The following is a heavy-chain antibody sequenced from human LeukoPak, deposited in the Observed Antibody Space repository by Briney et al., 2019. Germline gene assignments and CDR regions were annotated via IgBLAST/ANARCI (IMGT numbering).Heavy chain of an antibody. J-gene: IGHJ4*02. CDR2: INPNSGGT. CDR1: GYTFTSYG. CDR3: ARGRDFWSGSRFDY. Sequence: GASVRVSCKTSGYTFTSYGLSWVRQAPGQGLEWMGWINPNSGGTNYAQKFQGRVTMTRDTSISTAYMELSRLRSDDTAVYYCARGRDFWSGSRFDYWGQGTLVTVSS. V-gene: IGHV1-2*02. D-gene: IGHD3-3*01.